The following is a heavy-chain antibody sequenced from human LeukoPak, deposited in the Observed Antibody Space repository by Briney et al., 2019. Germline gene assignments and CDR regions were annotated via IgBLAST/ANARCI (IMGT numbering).Heavy chain of an antibody. CDR2: ISGSGRST. Sequence: GGSLRLSCAASAFTFGSSAMHWVRQAPGKGLECVSSISGSGRSTYYAVSVRGRFTISRDNSKNTLYLQMNSLRAEDTAVYYWAKWDSPWSAGFAPWGQGNLVTVSS. CDR3: AKWDSPWSAGFAP. V-gene: IGHV3-23*01. J-gene: IGHJ5*02. D-gene: IGHD1-26*01. CDR1: AFTFGSSA.